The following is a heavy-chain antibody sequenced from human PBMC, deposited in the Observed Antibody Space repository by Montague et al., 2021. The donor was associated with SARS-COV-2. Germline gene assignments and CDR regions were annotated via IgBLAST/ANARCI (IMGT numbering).Heavy chain of an antibody. CDR2: IDWDDDT. J-gene: IGHJ2*01. Sequence: PALVKPTQTLTPTCTFSGFSVSISGLCVSWIRQPPGKALEWLALIDWDDDTYYSTSLKTRLAISKDTSKNQVVLTMTDMDPVDTGTYYCARIPEYSSGGGPDWYFDLWGRGTLVTVSS. D-gene: IGHD6-19*01. V-gene: IGHV2-70*01. CDR1: GFSVSISGLC. CDR3: ARIPEYSSGGGPDWYFDL.